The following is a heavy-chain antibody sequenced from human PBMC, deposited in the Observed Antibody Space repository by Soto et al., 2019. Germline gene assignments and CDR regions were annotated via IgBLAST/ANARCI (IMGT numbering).Heavy chain of an antibody. V-gene: IGHV1-69*01. CDR1: GGTFSSYA. D-gene: IGHD2-2*02. CDR2: IIPIFGTA. CDR3: ARANVVVVPAAIAYYYYYYGMDV. Sequence: QVQLVQSGAEVKKPGSSVKVSCKASGGTFSSYAISWVRQAPGQGLEWMGGIIPIFGTANYAQKFQGRVTITADESTSTAYMELSSLRSEDTAVYYCARANVVVVPAAIAYYYYYYGMDVWGQGTTVTVSS. J-gene: IGHJ6*02.